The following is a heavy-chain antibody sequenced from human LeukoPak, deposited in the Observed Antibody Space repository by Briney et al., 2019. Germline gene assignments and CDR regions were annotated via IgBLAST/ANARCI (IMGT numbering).Heavy chain of an antibody. CDR3: AKGHYYGSGSLDY. D-gene: IGHD3-10*01. V-gene: IGHV1-24*01. CDR1: GYTLTELS. CDR2: FDPEDGET. J-gene: IGHJ4*02. Sequence: GASVTVSCKVSGYTLTELSMHWVRQAPGKGLEWMGGFDPEDGETIYAQKFQGRVTMTEDTSTDTAYMELSRLRSEDTAVYYCAKGHYYGSGSLDYWGQGTLVTVSS.